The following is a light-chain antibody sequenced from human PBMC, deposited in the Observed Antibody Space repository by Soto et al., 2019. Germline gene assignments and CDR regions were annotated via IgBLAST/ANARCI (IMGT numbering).Light chain of an antibody. V-gene: IGKV3-20*01. CDR1: QSVSSSY. Sequence: EIVLTQSPGTLSLSPGERATLSCRASQSVSSSYLAWYQQRPGQPPRLLIYGASNRSTGIPDRFSGTGSGTDFTLTISRLEPEDFAVYYCQQYVSSPYTFGQGTKLEIK. J-gene: IGKJ2*01. CDR3: QQYVSSPYT. CDR2: GAS.